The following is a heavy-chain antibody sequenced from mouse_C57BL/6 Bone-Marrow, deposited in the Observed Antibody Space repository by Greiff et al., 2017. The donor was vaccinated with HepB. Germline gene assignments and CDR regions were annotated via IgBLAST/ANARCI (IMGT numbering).Heavy chain of an antibody. J-gene: IGHJ4*01. D-gene: IGHD1-1*01. CDR1: GFSLTSYG. Sequence: QVQLQQSGPGLVQPSQSLSITCTVSGFSLTSYGVHWVRQSPGKGLEWLGVIWRGGSTDYNAAFMSRLSITKDNSKSQVFFKMNSLQADDTAIYYCAKNSITTVRYYAMDYWGQGTSVTVSS. CDR2: IWRGGST. V-gene: IGHV2-5*01. CDR3: AKNSITTVRYYAMDY.